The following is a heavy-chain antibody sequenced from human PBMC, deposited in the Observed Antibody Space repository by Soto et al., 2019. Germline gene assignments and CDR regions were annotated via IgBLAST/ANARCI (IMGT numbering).Heavy chain of an antibody. CDR3: AREDDGGDSLDV. D-gene: IGHD2-21*02. J-gene: IGHJ6*02. CDR1: GDSISSGYYH. CDR2: IHHSGSI. Sequence: SQTLSLTCTVWGDSISSGYYHWTWIRQSPGKGLEWIGYIHHSGSILYNPSLKSRVTISVDTSKNQFSLHLTSVTAADTAVYFCAREDDGGDSLDVWGQGTTVTVSS. V-gene: IGHV4-30-4*08.